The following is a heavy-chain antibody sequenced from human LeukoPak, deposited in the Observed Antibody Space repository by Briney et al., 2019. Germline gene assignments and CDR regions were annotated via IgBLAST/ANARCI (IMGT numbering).Heavy chain of an antibody. J-gene: IGHJ6*04. V-gene: IGHV1-69*13. CDR3: AREEQQAHDV. Sequence: ASVKVSCKASGGTFSSYAISWVRQAPGQGLEWMGGIIPIFGTANYAQKFQGRVTITADESTSTAYMELSSLRSEDTAVYYCAREEQQAHDVWGKGTTVTISS. CDR2: IIPIFGTA. D-gene: IGHD6-13*01. CDR1: GGTFSSYA.